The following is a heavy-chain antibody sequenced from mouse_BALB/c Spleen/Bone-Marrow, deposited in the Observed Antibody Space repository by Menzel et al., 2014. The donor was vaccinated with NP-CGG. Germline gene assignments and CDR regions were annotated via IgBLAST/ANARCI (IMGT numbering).Heavy chain of an antibody. CDR2: ISSGGSYT. D-gene: IGHD2-4*01. CDR3: ARPYDFGAWFAY. Sequence: DVKLQESGGDLVKPGESLKLSCAASGFTFSSYGMSWVRQTPDKRLEWVATISSGGSYTYYPDSVKGRFTISRDNAKNTLYLQMSRLKSEDTAMYYCARPYDFGAWFAYWGQGTLVTVSA. V-gene: IGHV5-6*02. CDR1: GFTFSSYG. J-gene: IGHJ3*01.